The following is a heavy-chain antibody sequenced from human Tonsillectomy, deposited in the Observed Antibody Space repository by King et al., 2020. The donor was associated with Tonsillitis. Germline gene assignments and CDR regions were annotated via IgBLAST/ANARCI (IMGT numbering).Heavy chain of an antibody. CDR3: TTVTRSPLLWFGELLYLGMDV. CDR1: GFTFSNAW. J-gene: IGHJ6*02. CDR2: IKSKTDGGTT. D-gene: IGHD3-10*01. Sequence: VQLVDSGGGLVKPGGSLRLSCAASGFTFSNAWMSWVRQAPGKGLEWVGRIKSKTDGGTTDYAAPVKGRFTISRDDSKNTLYLQMNSLKTEDTAVYYCTTVTRSPLLWFGELLYLGMDVWGQGTTVTVSS. V-gene: IGHV3-15*01.